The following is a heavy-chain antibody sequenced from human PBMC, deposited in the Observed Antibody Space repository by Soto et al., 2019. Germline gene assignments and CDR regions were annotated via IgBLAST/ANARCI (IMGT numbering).Heavy chain of an antibody. D-gene: IGHD5-18*01. CDR3: ARDGYTYGSFDY. CDR1: GGSISSGGYS. J-gene: IGHJ4*02. CDR2: IYHSGST. V-gene: IGHV4-30-2*01. Sequence: SETLSLTCAVSGGSISSGGYSWSWIRQPPGKGLEWIGYIYHSGSTYYNPSLKSRVTISVDTSKNQFSLKLSSVSAADTAVYYCARDGYTYGSFDYWGQGTLVTVSS.